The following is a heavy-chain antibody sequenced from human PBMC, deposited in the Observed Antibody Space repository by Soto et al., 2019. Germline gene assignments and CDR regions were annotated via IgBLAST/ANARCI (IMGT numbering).Heavy chain of an antibody. CDR2: THYSGT. CDR1: DGSISSGGYY. D-gene: IGHD2-2*01. Sequence: QVQLQESGPGLVKPSQTLSLTCTVSDGSISSGGYYWSWIRQHPGKGLEWIGYTHYSGTYYNPSLKSRASISGDTSKNQFSLKPGSVTAADTAVYYCARVGGDTTSSFDYWGQGTLVTVSS. V-gene: IGHV4-31*03. J-gene: IGHJ4*02. CDR3: ARVGGDTTSSFDY.